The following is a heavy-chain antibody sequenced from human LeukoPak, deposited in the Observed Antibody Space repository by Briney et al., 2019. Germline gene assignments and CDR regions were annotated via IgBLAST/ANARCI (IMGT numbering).Heavy chain of an antibody. V-gene: IGHV1-69*04. CDR2: IIPILGIA. CDR3: AREEEVGGYDYYYYGMDV. CDR1: GGTFSSYA. Sequence: SVTVSCKASGGTFSSYAISWVRQAPGQGLEWMGRIIPILGIANYAQKFQGRVTITADKSTSTAYMELSSLRSEDTAVYYCAREEEVGGYDYYYYGMDVWGQGTTVTVSS. J-gene: IGHJ6*02. D-gene: IGHD5-12*01.